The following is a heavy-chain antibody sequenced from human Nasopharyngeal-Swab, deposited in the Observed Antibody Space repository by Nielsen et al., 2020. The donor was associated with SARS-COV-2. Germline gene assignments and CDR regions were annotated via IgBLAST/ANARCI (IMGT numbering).Heavy chain of an antibody. V-gene: IGHV3-21*01. J-gene: IGHJ6*02. CDR1: GFTFSSYS. D-gene: IGHD3-3*01. CDR3: AREGQIFGVVDYYYYGLDV. CDR2: ISSSSNYI. Sequence: GESLKISCAASGFTFSSYSMNWVRQAPGKGLEWVSSISSSSNYIYYADSVKGRFTISRDNAKNSLYLQMNSLRAEDTAVYYCAREGQIFGVVDYYYYGLDVWGQGTTVTVSS.